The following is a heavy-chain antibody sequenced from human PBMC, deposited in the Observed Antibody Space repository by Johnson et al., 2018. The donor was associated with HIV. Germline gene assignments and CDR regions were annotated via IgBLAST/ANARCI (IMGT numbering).Heavy chain of an antibody. Sequence: QVQLVESGGGVVQPGRSLRLSCAASGFTFSSYGMHWVRQAPAKGLEWVAVISYDGSDKDYADSVKGRFTISRDSFKNTLYLQMNSLRIEDTAVYYCARGSRYTYDNYDVYLLQAFDVWGQGTVVTVSS. CDR1: GFTFSSYG. V-gene: IGHV3-30*04. CDR2: ISYDGSDK. D-gene: IGHD3-16*01. CDR3: ARGSRYTYDNYDVYLLQAFDV. J-gene: IGHJ3*01.